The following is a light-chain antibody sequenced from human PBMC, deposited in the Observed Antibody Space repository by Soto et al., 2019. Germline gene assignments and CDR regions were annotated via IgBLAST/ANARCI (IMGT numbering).Light chain of an antibody. CDR1: QSLVYSDGNTY. CDR2: KVS. CDR3: MQDTPRLT. Sequence: DVVMTQSPLSLPVTLGQPASISCRSSQSLVYSDGNTYLNWFQQRPGQSPRRLIYKVSNRDSGLPYRVSGSGSGTDFTLKISRVEGEDVCVYDCMQDTPRLTFGVGTKVESK. J-gene: IGKJ4*01. V-gene: IGKV2-30*01.